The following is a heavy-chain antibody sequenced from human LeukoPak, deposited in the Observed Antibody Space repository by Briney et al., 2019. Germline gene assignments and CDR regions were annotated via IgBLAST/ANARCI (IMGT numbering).Heavy chain of an antibody. CDR1: EFTFSSYS. V-gene: IGHV3-48*01. D-gene: IGHD6-13*01. Sequence: PGGSLRLSCAASEFTFSSYSMNWVRQAPGKGLEWVSYISSSSSTIYYADSVKGRFTISRDNAKNSLYLQMNSLRAEDTAVYYCQYSSWLNPDAFDIWGQGTMVTVSS. CDR2: ISSSSSTI. CDR3: QYSSWLNPDAFDI. J-gene: IGHJ3*02.